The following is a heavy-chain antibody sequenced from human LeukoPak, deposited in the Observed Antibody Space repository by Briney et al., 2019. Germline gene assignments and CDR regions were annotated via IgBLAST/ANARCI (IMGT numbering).Heavy chain of an antibody. CDR2: ISGSGGST. CDR1: GFTFSSYA. Sequence: GGSLRLSCAASGFTFSSYAMSWVRQAPGKGLEWVSAISGSGGSTYYADSVKGRFTISRDNSKNTLYLQMSSLRAEDTAVYYCAIDSSGYYDGYYYGMDVWGQGTTVTVSS. D-gene: IGHD3-22*01. J-gene: IGHJ6*02. CDR3: AIDSSGYYDGYYYGMDV. V-gene: IGHV3-23*01.